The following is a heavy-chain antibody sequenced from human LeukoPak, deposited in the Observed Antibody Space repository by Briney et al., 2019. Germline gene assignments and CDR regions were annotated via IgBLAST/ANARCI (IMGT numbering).Heavy chain of an antibody. CDR3: AREGRVVVTTYGMDV. J-gene: IGHJ6*02. CDR2: INPSGGST. D-gene: IGHD2-21*02. CDR1: GYTFTSYY. Sequence: ASVTVSCKASGYTFTSYYMHWVRQAPGQGLEWMGIINPSGGSTSYAQKFQGRVTMTRDTSTSTVYMELSSLRSEDTAVYYCAREGRVVVTTYGMDVWGQGTTVTVSS. V-gene: IGHV1-46*01.